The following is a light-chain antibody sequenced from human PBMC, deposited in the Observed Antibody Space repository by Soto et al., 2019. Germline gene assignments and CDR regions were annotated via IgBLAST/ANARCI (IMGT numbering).Light chain of an antibody. V-gene: IGKV1D-13*01. CDR1: QGISSA. CDR2: DAS. CDR3: QQFNNYPIT. J-gene: IGKJ5*01. Sequence: AIQLTQSPSSLSASVGDRVTITCRASQGISSALAWYQQKPGKAPKLLIYDASSLESGVPSRFSGSGSGTDFTLYISSMQPEDFATYDCQQFNNYPITFGQGTRLEIK.